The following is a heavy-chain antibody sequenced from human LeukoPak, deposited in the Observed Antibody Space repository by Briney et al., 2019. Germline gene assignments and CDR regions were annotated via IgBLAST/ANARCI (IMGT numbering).Heavy chain of an antibody. CDR3: ARDVRADYYDSSGYHDAFDI. V-gene: IGHV3-53*04. CDR2: IYTYGST. J-gene: IGHJ3*02. Sequence: GGSLRLSCAASDLTVNSHDMTWVRQAPGKGLEWVSVIYTYGSTYYADSVKGRFTISRHNSKNTLFLQMSSLRAEDTAVYYCARDVRADYYDSSGYHDAFDIWGQGTLVTVSS. CDR1: DLTVNSHD. D-gene: IGHD3-22*01.